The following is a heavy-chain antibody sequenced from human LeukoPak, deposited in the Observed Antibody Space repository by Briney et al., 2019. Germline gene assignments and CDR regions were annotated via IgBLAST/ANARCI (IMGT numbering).Heavy chain of an antibody. CDR3: ARDPLSVTGTNERYDYYGFDV. Sequence: GGSLRLSCAASGFTVSSYYMSWVRQAPGKGLEWLSIIYSGGSTYYADSVKGRFTISRDDSKNTLYLQMNSLRPEDTAVYYCARDPLSVTGTNERYDYYGFDVWGQGTAVTVSS. CDR2: IYSGGST. CDR1: GFTVSSYY. J-gene: IGHJ6*02. D-gene: IGHD6-19*01. V-gene: IGHV3-53*01.